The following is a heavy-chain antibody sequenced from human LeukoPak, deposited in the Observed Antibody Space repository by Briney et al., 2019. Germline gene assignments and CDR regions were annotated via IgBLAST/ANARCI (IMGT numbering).Heavy chain of an antibody. CDR3: ARAALGFDY. V-gene: IGHV4-34*01. CDR1: GGSFSGYY. J-gene: IGHJ4*02. CDR2: INHSGST. Sequence: PSETLSLTCAVYGGSFSGYYWSWIRQPPGKGLEWIGEINHSGSTNYNPSLKSRVTISVDTSKNQFSLKLSSVTAADTAVYYCARAALGFDYWGQGTLVTVSS.